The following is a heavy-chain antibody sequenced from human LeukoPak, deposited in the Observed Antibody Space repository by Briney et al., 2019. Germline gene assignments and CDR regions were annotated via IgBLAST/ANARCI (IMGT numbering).Heavy chain of an antibody. CDR3: ARVVGSSGYYYDY. CDR2: ISSSGSTI. D-gene: IGHD3-22*01. J-gene: IGHJ4*02. Sequence: GGSLRLSCAASGFTFSSYEMNWVRQAPGKGLEWVSYISSSGSTIYYADSVKGRFTISRDNAKNSLYLQINSLRAEDTAVYYCARVVGSSGYYYDYWGQGTLVTVSS. V-gene: IGHV3-48*03. CDR1: GFTFSSYE.